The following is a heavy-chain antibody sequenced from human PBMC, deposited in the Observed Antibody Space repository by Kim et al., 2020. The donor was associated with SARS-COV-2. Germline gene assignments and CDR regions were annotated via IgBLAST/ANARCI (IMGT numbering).Heavy chain of an antibody. Sequence: ASVKVSCKASGYTFTGYYMHWVRQAPGQGLEWMGWINPNSGGRNYAQKFQGRVTMTRDTSISTAYMELSRLRSDDTAVYYCARTYCGGDCYSGGMDVWGQGTTVTVSS. J-gene: IGHJ6*02. CDR3: ARTYCGGDCYSGGMDV. D-gene: IGHD2-21*02. CDR2: INPNSGGR. CDR1: GYTFTGYY. V-gene: IGHV1-2*02.